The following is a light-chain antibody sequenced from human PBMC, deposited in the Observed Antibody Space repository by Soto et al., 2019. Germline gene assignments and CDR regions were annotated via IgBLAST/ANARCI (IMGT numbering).Light chain of an antibody. Sequence: QSALTQPASVYGSPGQSITISCTGTSSDVGSYNLVAWYQQHPNKAPKLMIYEGTKRPSGVSNRFSGSKSGNTASLTISGLQAEDEADYYCCSYAGSSTHVVFGGGTKLTVL. CDR3: CSYAGSSTHVV. CDR2: EGT. CDR1: SSDVGSYNL. V-gene: IGLV2-23*01. J-gene: IGLJ2*01.